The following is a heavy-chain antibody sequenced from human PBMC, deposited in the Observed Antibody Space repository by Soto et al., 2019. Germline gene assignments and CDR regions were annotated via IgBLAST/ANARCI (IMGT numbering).Heavy chain of an antibody. CDR3: ARGALGFDP. Sequence: EVQVVESGGGLVQPGGSLRLSCAASGFTFSRYDMHWVRQATGRGLEWVSGIGTSGDTYYAGSVKGRFTISRENAKNSVYLQMKSLRAGDTAVYYGARGALGFDPWGQGTLVAVSS. CDR2: IGTSGDT. D-gene: IGHD6-6*01. CDR1: GFTFSRYD. J-gene: IGHJ5*02. V-gene: IGHV3-13*04.